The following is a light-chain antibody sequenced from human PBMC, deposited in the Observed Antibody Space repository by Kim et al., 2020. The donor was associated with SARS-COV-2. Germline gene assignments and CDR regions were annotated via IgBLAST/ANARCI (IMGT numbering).Light chain of an antibody. Sequence: DIVMTQSPLSLPVTPGEPASISCRSSQSLLHSNGYNYLDWYLQKPGQSPQLLIYLGSNRASGVPDRFSGSGSGTDFTLKISRVEAKDVGVYYCMQALQTPFTFGGGTKVEIK. CDR3: MQALQTPFT. CDR2: LGS. CDR1: QSLLHSNGYNY. V-gene: IGKV2-28*01. J-gene: IGKJ4*01.